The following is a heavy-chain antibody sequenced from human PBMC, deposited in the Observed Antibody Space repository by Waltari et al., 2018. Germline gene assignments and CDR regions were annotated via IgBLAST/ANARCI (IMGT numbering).Heavy chain of an antibody. CDR1: GFSFSRYG. D-gene: IGHD3-22*01. CDR2: VSADGSIT. V-gene: IGHV3-30*18. J-gene: IGHJ4*02. Sequence: VQLVESGGGVVQSGKSLILSWAASGFSFSRYGMQWVRQAPGKGLEGVAVVSADGSITLYADSLKGGFTISRDNSRATLSLQMNNLAPEDTAVYYCVKELDSSGYLSFFDYWGQGTRVTVSS. CDR3: VKELDSSGYLSFFDY.